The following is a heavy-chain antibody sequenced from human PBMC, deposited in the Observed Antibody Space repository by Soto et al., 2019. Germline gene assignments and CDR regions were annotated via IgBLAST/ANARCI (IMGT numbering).Heavy chain of an antibody. J-gene: IGHJ4*02. CDR3: ARHIRVEYYDSSGEFDY. D-gene: IGHD3-22*01. V-gene: IGHV5-10-1*01. CDR1: GYSFTSYW. Sequence: GESLKISCKGSGYSFTSYWISWVRQMPGKGLEWMGRIDPSDSYTNYSPSFQGHVTISADKSISTAYMQWRSLKASDTAMYYCARHIRVEYYDSSGEFDYWGQGTLVTVSS. CDR2: IDPSDSYT.